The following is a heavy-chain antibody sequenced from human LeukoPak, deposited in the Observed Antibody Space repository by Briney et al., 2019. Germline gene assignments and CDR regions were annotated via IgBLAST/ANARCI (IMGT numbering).Heavy chain of an antibody. D-gene: IGHD6-19*01. Sequence: SQTLSLTCTVSGGSLSSGDYYWSWIRQPPGKGLEWIGYIYYSGTTNYNPSLKSRVTMSVDSSKNQFSLKLTSVTAADTAVYYCARETTLTGYSSGLGFNYWGQGTLVTVSS. CDR2: IYYSGTT. V-gene: IGHV4-30-4*01. CDR3: ARETTLTGYSSGLGFNY. CDR1: GGSLSSGDYY. J-gene: IGHJ4*02.